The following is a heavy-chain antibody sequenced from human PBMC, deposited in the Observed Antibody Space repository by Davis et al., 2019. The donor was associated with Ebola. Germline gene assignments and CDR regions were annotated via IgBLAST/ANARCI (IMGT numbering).Heavy chain of an antibody. Sequence: GESLKISCAASGFTFSSYWMSWVRQAPGKGLEWVANIKQDGSEKYYVDSVKGRFTISRDNAKNSLYLQMNSLRAEDTAVYYCARSRGIQLVYYYYMDVWGKGTTVTVSS. CDR2: IKQDGSEK. D-gene: IGHD5-18*01. J-gene: IGHJ6*03. V-gene: IGHV3-7*01. CDR1: GFTFSSYW. CDR3: ARSRGIQLVYYYYMDV.